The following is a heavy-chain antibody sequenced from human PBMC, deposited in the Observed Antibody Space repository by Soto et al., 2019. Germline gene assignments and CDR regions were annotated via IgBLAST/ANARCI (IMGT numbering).Heavy chain of an antibody. V-gene: IGHV3-30-3*01. CDR3: ARGHIAVAGRFDY. CDR2: ISYDGSNK. CDR1: GFTFSSYA. D-gene: IGHD6-19*01. Sequence: HVQLVESGGGVVQPGRSLRLSCAASGFTFSSYAMHWVRQAPGKGLEWVAVISYDGSNKYYADSVKGRFTISRDNSKNTLYLQMNRLRAEDTAVYYCARGHIAVAGRFDYWGQGTLVTVSS. J-gene: IGHJ4*02.